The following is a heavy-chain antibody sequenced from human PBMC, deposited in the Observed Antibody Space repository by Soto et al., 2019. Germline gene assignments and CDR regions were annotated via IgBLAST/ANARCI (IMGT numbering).Heavy chain of an antibody. D-gene: IGHD3-3*01. CDR3: ASTYYDFWSGYSNYYYGMDV. CDR1: GGSFRGYY. CDR2: INHSGST. J-gene: IGHJ6*02. V-gene: IGHV4-34*01. Sequence: ETLSLTCAVYGGSFRGYYWSWIRQPPGKGLEWMGEINHSGSTNYKPSLKSRVTISVDTSTKQFSLKLRSVTAAATAVYHCASTYYDFWSGYSNYYYGMDVWGQGTTVNVSS.